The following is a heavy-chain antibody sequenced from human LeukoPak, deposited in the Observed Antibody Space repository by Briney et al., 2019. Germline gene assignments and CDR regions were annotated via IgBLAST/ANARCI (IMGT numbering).Heavy chain of an antibody. CDR3: ASRDRGYYYGMDV. V-gene: IGHV3-66*01. Sequence: PGGSLRLSCAASGFTGSSIYMSWVRQAPGEGLGWVSVIRSGGRTYYADSVKGRFTISRDNTKNTLYLQKNSLRAEDTAVYYCASRDRGYYYGMDVWGQGTTVTVSS. CDR2: IRSGGRT. D-gene: IGHD3-10*01. CDR1: GFTGSSIY. J-gene: IGHJ6*02.